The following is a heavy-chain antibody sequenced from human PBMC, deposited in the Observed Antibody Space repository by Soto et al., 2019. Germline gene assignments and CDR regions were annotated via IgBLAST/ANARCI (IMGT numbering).Heavy chain of an antibody. V-gene: IGHV4-30-4*01. CDR2: IYYSGST. CDR1: GGSISSGDYY. J-gene: IGHJ6*02. Sequence: SETLSLTCTVSGGSISSGDYYWSWIRQPPGKGLEWIGYIYYSGSTYYNPSLKSRVTISVDTSKNQFSLKLSSVTAADTAVYYCDRLDYFHYGMDVWGQGTTVTVSS. CDR3: DRLDYFHYGMDV.